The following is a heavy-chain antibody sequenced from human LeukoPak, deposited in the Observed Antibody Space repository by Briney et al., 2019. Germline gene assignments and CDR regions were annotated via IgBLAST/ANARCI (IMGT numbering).Heavy chain of an antibody. Sequence: SVKVSCKASGYTFTSYGISWVRQAPGQGLEWMGGIIPIFGTANYAQKFQGRVTITADESTSTAYMELSSLRSEDTAVYYCARTDNRYDSRLLFNWGQGTQITVSS. J-gene: IGHJ4*02. CDR1: GYTFTSYG. V-gene: IGHV1-69*13. CDR2: IIPIFGTA. D-gene: IGHD3-22*01. CDR3: ARTDNRYDSRLLFN.